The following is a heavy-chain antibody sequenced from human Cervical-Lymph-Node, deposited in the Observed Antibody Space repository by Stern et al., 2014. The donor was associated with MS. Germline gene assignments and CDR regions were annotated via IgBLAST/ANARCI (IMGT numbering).Heavy chain of an antibody. J-gene: IGHJ6*02. Sequence: VQLVESGGGLEQPGRSLRLSCAAAGFAFDDYAMHWVRQAPGKGLEWVSGVSWSYTKIGDADSVKGRFTISRDTAKYSLILQMNNLRPEYTALYDCATANFEFGYYGMDVWGQGTAVTVS. V-gene: IGHV3-9*01. CDR2: VSWSYTKI. CDR1: GFAFDDYA. CDR3: ATANFEFGYYGMDV. D-gene: IGHD2-21*02.